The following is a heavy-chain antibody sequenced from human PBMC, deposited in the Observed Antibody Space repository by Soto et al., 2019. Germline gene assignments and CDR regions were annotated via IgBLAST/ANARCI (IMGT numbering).Heavy chain of an antibody. D-gene: IGHD7-27*01. CDR2: IYYNGNT. CDR3: TRANWYSEY. Sequence: PSGSMYLGSTACGGSIRNYDGSSIRPPPGKGLEWIGYIYYNGNTNYTPPLKSRVTMSVDTSKNQISLKLSSVTAADTAVYYCTRANWYSEYWGQGTLVTVSS. CDR1: GGSIRNYD. J-gene: IGHJ4*02. V-gene: IGHV4-59*01.